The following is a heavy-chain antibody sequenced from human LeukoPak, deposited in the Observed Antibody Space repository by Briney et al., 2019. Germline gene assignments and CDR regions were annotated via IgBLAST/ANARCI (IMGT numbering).Heavy chain of an antibody. J-gene: IGHJ4*02. Sequence: GGSLRLSCTTSGFTFSSYALSWVRQAPGKGLEWVSGIRVSGSTYYPDSVTGRFTISRDNSKNTLYLQMNSLRAEDTAVYYCARQTYYYDSSGYDWGQGTLVTVSS. D-gene: IGHD3-22*01. V-gene: IGHV3-23*01. CDR1: GFTFSSYA. CDR3: ARQTYYYDSSGYD. CDR2: IRVSGST.